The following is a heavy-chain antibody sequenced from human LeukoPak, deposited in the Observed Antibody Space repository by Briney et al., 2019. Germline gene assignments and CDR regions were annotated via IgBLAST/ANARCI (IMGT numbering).Heavy chain of an antibody. CDR3: ARGGSSSGYYSARAFDI. Sequence: ASVKVSCKASGYTFTSYGISWVRQAPGQGLEWMGWISAYNGNTNYAQKLQGRVTMTTDTSTSTAYMELRSLRSEDTAVYYCARGGSSSGYYSARAFDIWGQGTMVTVSS. J-gene: IGHJ3*02. D-gene: IGHD3-22*01. CDR1: GYTFTSYG. V-gene: IGHV1-18*01. CDR2: ISAYNGNT.